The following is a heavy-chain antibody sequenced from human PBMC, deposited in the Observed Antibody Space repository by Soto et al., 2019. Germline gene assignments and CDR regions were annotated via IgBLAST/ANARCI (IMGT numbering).Heavy chain of an antibody. CDR3: ASDEDSSSPNYSWFDT. Sequence: QVQLVQSGAEVKKPGASVKVSCKASGYTFTSYDIHWVRQATGQGLEWMGWMNPNSGHTGYAQKFQCSVTMTRNTSLSLDYMGLRSLGSAVTDVSYCASDEDSSSPNYSWFDTWGQGTLVTVSS. CDR1: GYTFTSYD. CDR2: MNPNSGHT. V-gene: IGHV1-8*01. J-gene: IGHJ5*02. D-gene: IGHD6-13*01.